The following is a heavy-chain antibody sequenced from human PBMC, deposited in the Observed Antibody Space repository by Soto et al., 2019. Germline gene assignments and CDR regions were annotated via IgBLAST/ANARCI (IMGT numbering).Heavy chain of an antibody. CDR2: IIPALGTT. CDR3: AGPDFGDYWYFDL. Sequence: EASVKVSCKASGGTFSSYTISWVRQAPGQGLEWMGRIIPALGTTTYAQKFQGRVTITADESVTTVYMELNSLRTEDTAVYYCAGPDFGDYWYFDLWGRGTLVTVSS. V-gene: IGHV1-69*08. J-gene: IGHJ2*01. D-gene: IGHD4-17*01. CDR1: GGTFSSYT.